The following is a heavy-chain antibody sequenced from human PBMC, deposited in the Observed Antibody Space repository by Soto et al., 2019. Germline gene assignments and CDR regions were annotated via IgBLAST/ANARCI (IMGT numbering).Heavy chain of an antibody. CDR1: GYTFTSYG. Sequence: QVQLVQSGAEVKKPGASVKVSCKASGYTFTSYGISWVRQAPGQGLEWMGWISAYNGNTNYAQKLQGRVTMTTDTSTSTAYMELRSLRADDTAVYYCARDGDSRSHYYYYGMDVWGQGTTVTVSS. D-gene: IGHD3-22*01. V-gene: IGHV1-18*01. J-gene: IGHJ6*02. CDR2: ISAYNGNT. CDR3: ARDGDSRSHYYYYGMDV.